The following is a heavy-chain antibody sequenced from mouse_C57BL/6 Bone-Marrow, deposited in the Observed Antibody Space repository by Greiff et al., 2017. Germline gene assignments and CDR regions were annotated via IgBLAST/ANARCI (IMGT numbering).Heavy chain of an antibody. Sequence: QVQLQQSGAELVRPGASVKLSCKASGYTFTSYGISWVKQSTGQGLEWIGEIYPRSGNTYYNEKFKGKATLTADKSSSTAYMELRSLTSEDSAVYFCARYDYGWFAYWGQGTLVTVSA. J-gene: IGHJ3*01. V-gene: IGHV1-81*01. CDR1: GYTFTSYG. D-gene: IGHD2-4*01. CDR2: IYPRSGNT. CDR3: ARYDYGWFAY.